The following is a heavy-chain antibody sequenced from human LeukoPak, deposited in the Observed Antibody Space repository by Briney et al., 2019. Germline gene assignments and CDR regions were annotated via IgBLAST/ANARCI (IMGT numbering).Heavy chain of an antibody. J-gene: IGHJ4*02. CDR3: ARDTRFLEWLGYYFDY. V-gene: IGHV1-2*02. CDR2: INPNSGGT. Sequence: ASVKVSCKASGYTFTGYYMHWVRQAPGQGLEWMGWINPNSGGTNYAQKFQGRVTMTRDTSISTAYMELSRLRSDDTAVYYCARDTRFLEWLGYYFDYWGQGTLVTVSS. D-gene: IGHD3-3*01. CDR1: GYTFTGYY.